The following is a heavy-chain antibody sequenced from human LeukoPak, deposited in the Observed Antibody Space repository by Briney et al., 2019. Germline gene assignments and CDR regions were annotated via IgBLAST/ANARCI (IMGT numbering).Heavy chain of an antibody. J-gene: IGHJ4*02. D-gene: IGHD6-13*01. CDR2: ISAYNGNT. Sequence: GASVKVSCKASGYTFTSYGISWVRQAPGQGLEWMGWISAYNGNTNYAQKLQGRVTTTTDTSTSTAYMELRSLRSDDTAVYYCARVSDPERDSSSCQDNWGQGTLVTVSS. CDR3: ARVSDPERDSSSCQDN. V-gene: IGHV1-18*01. CDR1: GYTFTSYG.